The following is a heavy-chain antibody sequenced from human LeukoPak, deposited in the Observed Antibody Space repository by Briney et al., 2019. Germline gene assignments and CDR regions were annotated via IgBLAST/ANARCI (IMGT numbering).Heavy chain of an antibody. CDR2: FSSSISTM. Sequence: GGPLSLSCAPSGFPFSNYKMNGVRQAPGKGREGFSYFSSSISTMYYADSVKGRFTISRDNAKNSLYLQMNSLRAEDTAVYYCARRAVDTPMARQFDYWGQGTLVTVSS. V-gene: IGHV3-48*01. J-gene: IGHJ4*02. CDR1: GFPFSNYK. D-gene: IGHD5-18*01. CDR3: ARRAVDTPMARQFDY.